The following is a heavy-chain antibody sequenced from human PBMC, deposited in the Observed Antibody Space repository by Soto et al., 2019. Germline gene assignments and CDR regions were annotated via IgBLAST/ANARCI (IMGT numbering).Heavy chain of an antibody. J-gene: IGHJ4*02. CDR2: ISWNSGSI. CDR1: GFTFDDYA. Sequence: EVQLVESGGGLVQPGRSLRLSCAASGFTFDDYAMHWVRQAPGKGLEWVSGISWNSGSIGYADSVKGRFTISRDNAKYSLYLKMNSLRAEDTGLYYCAKDFGIGDCNPDYGWGQGTLVTVSS. V-gene: IGHV3-9*01. CDR3: AKDFGIGDCNPDYG. D-gene: IGHD2-21*02.